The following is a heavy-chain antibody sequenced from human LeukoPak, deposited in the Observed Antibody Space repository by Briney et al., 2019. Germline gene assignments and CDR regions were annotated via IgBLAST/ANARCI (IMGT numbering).Heavy chain of an antibody. CDR3: VSPVFINF. V-gene: IGHV3-64D*06. Sequence: GSLRLSCSASGFPFITLGMHWVRQAPGKGLEHVSTIGSDGDGTYYADSVKDRFIISRDNSKNAVYLQMSSLRPEDTAVYYCVSPVFINFWGQGTLVTVSS. D-gene: IGHD1-14*01. CDR1: GFPFITLG. J-gene: IGHJ4*01. CDR2: IGSDGDGT.